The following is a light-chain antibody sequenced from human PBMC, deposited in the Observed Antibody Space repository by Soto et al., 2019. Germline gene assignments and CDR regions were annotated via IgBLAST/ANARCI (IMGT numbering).Light chain of an antibody. V-gene: IGKV1-39*01. CDR3: QQTYRAPDT. J-gene: IGKJ3*01. Sequence: DIQMTQSPSSLSASVGDRVTITCRASQSVSVYLSWHQQKPGKAPKVLIYATSTLQSGVPSRFSGSGYGTDFTLTSSRLQPEDFATYYCQQTYRAPDTFGPGTRVDIK. CDR2: ATS. CDR1: QSVSVY.